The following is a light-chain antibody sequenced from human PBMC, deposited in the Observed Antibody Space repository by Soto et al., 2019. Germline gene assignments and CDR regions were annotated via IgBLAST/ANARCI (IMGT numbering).Light chain of an antibody. CDR2: ATS. V-gene: IGKV1-27*01. Sequence: DVQMTQSPSSLSAFVGDRVTITCRASQGIAPYLAWFQQKPGKVPKLLIYATSTLQSGVPSRFSGSGTGTDFILTISSLLPEDVATYYGKMYNTAPLTFGGGTKVEIK. CDR1: QGIAPY. CDR3: KMYNTAPLT. J-gene: IGKJ4*02.